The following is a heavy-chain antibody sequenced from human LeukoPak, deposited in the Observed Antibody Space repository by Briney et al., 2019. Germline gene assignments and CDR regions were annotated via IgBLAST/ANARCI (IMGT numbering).Heavy chain of an antibody. D-gene: IGHD2-21*01. CDR2: IYYSGST. CDR1: GGSISSSSYY. V-gene: IGHV4-39*01. Sequence: PSETLSLTCTVSGGSISSSSYYWGWIRQPPGKGLEWIGSIYYSGSTYYNPSLKSRITISVGTSKNQFSLRLTSVTAADTAVYYCARHSVVAIPYYFDYWGQGTLVTVSS. J-gene: IGHJ4*02. CDR3: ARHSVVAIPYYFDY.